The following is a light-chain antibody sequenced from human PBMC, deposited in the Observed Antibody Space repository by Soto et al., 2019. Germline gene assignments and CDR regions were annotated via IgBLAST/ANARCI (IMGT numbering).Light chain of an antibody. CDR3: VLYMGSGIWV. Sequence: QTVVPQEPSFSVSPGGTVTLTCGLSSGSVSTSYYPSWYQQTPGQAPRTLIYSTNTRSSGVPDRFSGSILGNKAALPITGAQADDESDYYCVLYMGSGIWVFGGGTKLTVL. CDR2: STN. J-gene: IGLJ3*02. V-gene: IGLV8-61*01. CDR1: SGSVSTSYY.